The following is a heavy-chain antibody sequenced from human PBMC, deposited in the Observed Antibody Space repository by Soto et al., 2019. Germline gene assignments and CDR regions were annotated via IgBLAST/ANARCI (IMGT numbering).Heavy chain of an antibody. V-gene: IGHV4-59*08. CDR2: IYYSGST. D-gene: IGHD3-9*01. CDR3: ARHALNYDILTGQFSPYYFDY. CDR1: GGSISSYY. Sequence: SETLSLTCTVSGGSISSYYWSWIRQPPGKGLEWIGYIYYSGSTNYNPSLKSRVTISVDTSKNQFSLKLSSVTAADTAVYYCARHALNYDILTGQFSPYYFDYWGQGTLVTAPQ. J-gene: IGHJ4*02.